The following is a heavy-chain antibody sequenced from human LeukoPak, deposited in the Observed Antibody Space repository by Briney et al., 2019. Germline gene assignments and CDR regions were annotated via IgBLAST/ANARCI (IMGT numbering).Heavy chain of an antibody. D-gene: IGHD4-17*01. J-gene: IGHJ6*03. V-gene: IGHV3-23*01. Sequence: GGSLRLSCAASGFTFSSYAMNWVRQAPGKGLEWVSAINGSGSKTYYADSVKGRFTISRDNSKNTLYLQMNSLRAEDTAVYYCAKVGPMTSVTRVFRSRTYYYYYMDVWGKGTTVTVSS. CDR3: AKVGPMTSVTRVFRSRTYYYYYMDV. CDR2: INGSGSKT. CDR1: GFTFSSYA.